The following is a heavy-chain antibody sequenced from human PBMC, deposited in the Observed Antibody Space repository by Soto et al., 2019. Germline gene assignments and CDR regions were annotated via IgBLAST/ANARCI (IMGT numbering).Heavy chain of an antibody. D-gene: IGHD2-2*01. CDR2: IYPGDSDT. V-gene: IGHV5-51*01. CDR3: ARRDIVVVPAATGDAFDI. J-gene: IGHJ3*02. CDR1: GYSCTSYW. Sequence: PGESLKISCKGSGYSCTSYWIGWVRQMPGKGLEWMGIIYPGDSDTRYSPSFQGQVTISADKSISTAYLQWSSLKASDTAMYYCARRDIVVVPAATGDAFDIWGQGTMVTVS.